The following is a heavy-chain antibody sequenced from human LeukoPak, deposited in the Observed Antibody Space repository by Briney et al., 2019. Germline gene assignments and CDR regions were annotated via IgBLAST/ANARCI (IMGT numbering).Heavy chain of an antibody. Sequence: PGGSLRLSCAASGFTFSSSAMSWVRQAPGKGLEWVSGISGSGGSTYYADSVKGRFTISRDNSKNTLYLQMNSLRAEDTAGYYCGKIVWELRKAFDIWGQGTMVTVSS. D-gene: IGHD1-26*01. J-gene: IGHJ3*02. CDR1: GFTFSSSA. V-gene: IGHV3-23*01. CDR3: GKIVWELRKAFDI. CDR2: ISGSGGST.